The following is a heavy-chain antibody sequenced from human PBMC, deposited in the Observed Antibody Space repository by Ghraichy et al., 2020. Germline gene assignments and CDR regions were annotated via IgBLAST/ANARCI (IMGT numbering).Heavy chain of an antibody. CDR1: GFTFSSYA. Sequence: GESLRLSCAASGFTFSSYAMSWVRQAPGKGLEWVSAISGSGGSTYYADSVKGRFTISRDNSKNTLYLQMNSLRAEDTAVYYCAKGLDYGDYGGHDAFDIWGQGTMVTVSS. V-gene: IGHV3-23*01. D-gene: IGHD4-17*01. J-gene: IGHJ3*02. CDR3: AKGLDYGDYGGHDAFDI. CDR2: ISGSGGST.